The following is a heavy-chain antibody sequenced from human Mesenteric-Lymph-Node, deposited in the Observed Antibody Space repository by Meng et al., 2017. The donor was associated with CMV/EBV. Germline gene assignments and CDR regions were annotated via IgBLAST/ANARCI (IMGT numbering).Heavy chain of an antibody. J-gene: IGHJ4*02. V-gene: IGHV3-7*01. D-gene: IGHD5-24*01. Sequence: GESLKISCAASGFTFSSYWMSWVRQAPGKGLEWVANIKQDGSEKYYVDSVKGRFTISRDNAKNSLYLQMNSLRAEDTAVYYCARDGDGTLYYFDYWGQGTLVTVSS. CDR3: ARDGDGTLYYFDY. CDR1: GFTFSSYW. CDR2: IKQDGSEK.